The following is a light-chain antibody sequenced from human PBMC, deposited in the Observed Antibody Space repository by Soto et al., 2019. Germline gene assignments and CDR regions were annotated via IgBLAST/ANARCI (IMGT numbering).Light chain of an antibody. V-gene: IGKV3-11*01. J-gene: IGKJ4*01. CDR3: QQSSNWPLT. CDR2: GAS. CDR1: QSVHTY. Sequence: EIVLTQFPATLSLSPGERATLSCRAGQSVHTYLAWYQQKPGQAPRLLISGASNRATDIPARFSGSGSGTDFTLTISSLEPEDFAVYYCQQSSNWPLTFGGGTKVDIK.